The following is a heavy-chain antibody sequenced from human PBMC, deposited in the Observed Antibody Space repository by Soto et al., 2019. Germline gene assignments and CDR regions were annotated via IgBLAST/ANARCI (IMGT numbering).Heavy chain of an antibody. V-gene: IGHV3-7*01. CDR3: ARDIRNGACYRDS. J-gene: IGHJ4*02. D-gene: IGHD2-15*01. CDR2: INEDGSVK. Sequence: EVQLVESGGGLVQPGGSLRLSCAASGFTFSSYWMTWVRQAPGRGLEWVANINEDGSVKGYVDSVKGRFTISRDNARNSLNLQMNSLRAEDTAVYYWARDIRNGACYRDSWGQGTLVTVSS. CDR1: GFTFSSYW.